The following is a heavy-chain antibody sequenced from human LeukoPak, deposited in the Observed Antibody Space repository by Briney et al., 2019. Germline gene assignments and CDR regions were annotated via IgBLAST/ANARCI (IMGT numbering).Heavy chain of an antibody. V-gene: IGHV3-30*04. CDR3: WRAPEEYYFDY. CDR1: GFTFSSYA. CDR2: ISYDGSNK. Sequence: GGSLRLSCAASGFTFSSYAMHWVRQAPGKGLEWVAVISYDGSNKYYADSVKGRFTISRDNSKNTLYLQMNSLRAEDTAVYYCWRAPEEYYFDYWGQGTLVTVSS. J-gene: IGHJ4*02. D-gene: IGHD1-14*01.